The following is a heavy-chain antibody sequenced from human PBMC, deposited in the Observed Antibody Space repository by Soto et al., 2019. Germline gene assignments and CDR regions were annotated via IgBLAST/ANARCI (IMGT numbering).Heavy chain of an antibody. V-gene: IGHV3-33*01. Sequence: GGSLRLSCAASGFTFSSYGMHWVRQAPGKGLEWVAVIWYDGSNKYYADSVKGRFTISRDNSKNTLYLQMNSLRAEDTAVYYCARNRGYCSGGSCTWYFDYWGQGTLVTVSS. J-gene: IGHJ4*02. CDR1: GFTFSSYG. D-gene: IGHD2-15*01. CDR2: IWYDGSNK. CDR3: ARNRGYCSGGSCTWYFDY.